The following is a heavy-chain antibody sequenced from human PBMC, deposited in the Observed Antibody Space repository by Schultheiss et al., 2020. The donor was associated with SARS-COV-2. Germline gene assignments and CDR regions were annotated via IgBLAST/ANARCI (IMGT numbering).Heavy chain of an antibody. J-gene: IGHJ6*02. CDR2: IIPILGIA. D-gene: IGHD1-26*01. CDR1: GYTFTSYG. V-gene: IGHV1-69*04. Sequence: SVKVSCKASGYTFTSYGISWVRQAPGQGLEWMGRIIPILGIANYAQKFQGRVTITADESTSTAYMELSSLRSEDTAVYYCARDEEHYYYGMDVWGQGTTVTVSS. CDR3: ARDEEHYYYGMDV.